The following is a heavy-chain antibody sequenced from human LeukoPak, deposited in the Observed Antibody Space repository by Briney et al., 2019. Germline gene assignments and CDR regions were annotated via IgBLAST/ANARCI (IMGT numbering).Heavy chain of an antibody. CDR1: GFTFSTYE. J-gene: IGHJ4*02. CDR2: MSSTGDII. D-gene: IGHD6-6*01. V-gene: IGHV3-48*03. CDR3: ARDDGGRHTSSLDY. Sequence: GGPVRLSCAASGFTFSTYEMHWARQAPRKGLEWVSYMSSTGDIIYYADSVKGRFTISRDNAKNSLYPQMDSLRAEDTAVYYCARDDGGRHTSSLDYWGQGNPVSASS.